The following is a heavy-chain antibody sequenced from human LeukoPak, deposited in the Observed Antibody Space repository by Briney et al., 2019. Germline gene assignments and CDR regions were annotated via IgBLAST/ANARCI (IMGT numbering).Heavy chain of an antibody. J-gene: IGHJ5*02. D-gene: IGHD1-26*01. CDR2: IYYSGST. V-gene: IGHV4-59*08. Sequence: PSVTLSLTCTVSGGSISDYYWSWIRQPPGKGLEWIGYIYYSGSTNYNPSLKSRVTISVDTSKNQFSLKLSSVTAADTAVYYCARHGRSGGFYTYFDPWGQGTLVTVSS. CDR1: GGSISDYY. CDR3: ARHGRSGGFYTYFDP.